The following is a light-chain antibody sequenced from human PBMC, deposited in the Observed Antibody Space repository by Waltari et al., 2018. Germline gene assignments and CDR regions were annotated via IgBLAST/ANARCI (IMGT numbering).Light chain of an antibody. J-gene: IGKJ4*01. CDR2: GAS. Sequence: EIVLTQSPATLSLSPGERATLSCRASQSLSNYLAWYQQKPGQAPRLLIYGASSRATGGPARFSGSGSGTDFTLTISSLEPEDSAVYYCQQRSVRRAFGGGTKVEIK. CDR1: QSLSNY. CDR3: QQRSVRRA. V-gene: IGKV3-11*01.